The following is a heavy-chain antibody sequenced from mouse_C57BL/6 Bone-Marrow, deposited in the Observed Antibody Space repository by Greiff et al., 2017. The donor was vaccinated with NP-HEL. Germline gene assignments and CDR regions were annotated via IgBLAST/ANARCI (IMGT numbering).Heavy chain of an antibody. CDR2: IDPSDSYT. V-gene: IGHV1-50*01. J-gene: IGHJ2*01. Sequence: QVQLQQPGAELVKPGASVKLSCKASGYTFTSYWMQWVKQRPGQGLEWIGEIDPSDSYTNYNQKFKGKATLTVDTSSSTAYMQLSSLTSEDSAVYYCARGWLRLGYWGKGTTLTVSS. CDR3: ARGWLRLGY. D-gene: IGHD2-2*01. CDR1: GYTFTSYW.